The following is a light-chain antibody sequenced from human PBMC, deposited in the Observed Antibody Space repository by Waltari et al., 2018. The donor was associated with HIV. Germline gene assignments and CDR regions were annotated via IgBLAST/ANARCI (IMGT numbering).Light chain of an antibody. CDR1: SPNLGGDSD. CDR2: SND. V-gene: IGLV1-40*01. J-gene: IGLJ1*01. CDR3: QSYDSSLSGHV. Sequence: QSVLTQPPSVSGAPGQRVTRPCTGSSPNLGGDSDVQWYQHLPGTAPKLLISSNDNRPSGVPDRFSGSKSGTSASLAIPGLQAEDEADYYCQSYDSSLSGHVFGSGTKVTVL.